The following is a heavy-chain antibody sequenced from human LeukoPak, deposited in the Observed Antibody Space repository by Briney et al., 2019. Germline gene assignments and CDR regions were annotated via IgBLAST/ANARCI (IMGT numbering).Heavy chain of an antibody. CDR2: IYYSGST. CDR3: ARRAYGDYYFDY. CDR1: GGSISSGGYY. D-gene: IGHD4-17*01. J-gene: IGHJ4*02. V-gene: IGHV4-31*03. Sequence: KPSETLSLTCTVSGGSISSGGYYWSWIRQHPGKGLEWIGYIYYSGSTYYNPSLKSRVAISVDTSKNQFSLKLSSVTVADTAVYYCARRAYGDYYFDYWGQGTLVTVSS.